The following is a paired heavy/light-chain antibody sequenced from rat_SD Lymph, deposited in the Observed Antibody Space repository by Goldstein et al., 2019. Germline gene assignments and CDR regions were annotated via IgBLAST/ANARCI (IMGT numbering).Light chain of an antibody. V-gene: IGKV2S6*01. Sequence: DIVMTQGALPNPVPSGESVSITCRSSKSLLYSDGKTYLNWYLQRPGQSPQLLIYWMSTRASGVSDRFSGSGSGTDFTLKISGVEAEDVGVYYCQQGLEFPLTFGSGTKLEIK. J-gene: IGKJ5*01. CDR3: QQGLEFPLT. CDR2: WMS. CDR1: KSLLYSDGKTY.
Heavy chain of an antibody. CDR1: GFTFSDYW. Sequence: EVKLEESGGGLVQPGMSVKLSCTTSGFTFSDYWMEWVRQAPGKGLEWVAEIRNKANNYATYYGKSVKGRFTISRDDSKSIVYLQMNSIRSEDTGIYYCTGSFATVGDYWGQGVMVTVSS. D-gene: IGHD1-1*01. V-gene: IGHV6-21*01. J-gene: IGHJ2*01. CDR3: TGSFATVGDY. CDR2: IRNKANNYAT.